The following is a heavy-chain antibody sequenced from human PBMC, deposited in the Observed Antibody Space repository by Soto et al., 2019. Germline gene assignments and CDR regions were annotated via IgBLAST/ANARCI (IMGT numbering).Heavy chain of an antibody. D-gene: IGHD6-13*01. J-gene: IGHJ6*02. Sequence: SETLSLTCRVSGDSISDTIYYWSWVRQPPGKGLEWIGEIYHSGSTNYNPSLKSRVTISVDKSKNQFSLKLSSVTAADTAVYYCARDIAAAGKSYYYGMDVWGQGTTVTVSS. CDR2: IYHSGST. CDR3: ARDIAAAGKSYYYGMDV. CDR1: GDSISDTIYY. V-gene: IGHV4-4*02.